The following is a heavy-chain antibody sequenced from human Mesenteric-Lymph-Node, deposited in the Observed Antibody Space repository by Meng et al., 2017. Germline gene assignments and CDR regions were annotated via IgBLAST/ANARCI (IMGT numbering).Heavy chain of an antibody. V-gene: IGHV3-11*04. CDR3: ARAGTYAYDY. CDR2: ISSSETTI. CDR1: GFTFSDYY. Sequence: SLKISCAASGFTFSDYYMSWIRQAPGKGLEWISYISSSETTIYYADSVKGRFTISRDNAKNSLYLQMNSLRAEDTAIYYCARAGTYAYDYWGQGTLVTVSS. D-gene: IGHD3-16*01. J-gene: IGHJ4*02.